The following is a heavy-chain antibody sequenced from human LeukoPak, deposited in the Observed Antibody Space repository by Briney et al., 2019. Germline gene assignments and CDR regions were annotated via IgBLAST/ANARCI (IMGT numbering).Heavy chain of an antibody. CDR1: GYSFTRYY. CDR2: INPNNGGT. D-gene: IGHD2-21*02. CDR3: AREPLTAYCGGDCYRDAFDI. Sequence: ASVKVSCKASGYSFTRYYLHWVRQAPGQGLEWMGWINPNNGGTNYAQKFQGRVTMTRDTSISTAYMDLSRLRSDDTAVYYCAREPLTAYCGGDCYRDAFDIWGPGTMVIVSS. V-gene: IGHV1-2*02. J-gene: IGHJ3*02.